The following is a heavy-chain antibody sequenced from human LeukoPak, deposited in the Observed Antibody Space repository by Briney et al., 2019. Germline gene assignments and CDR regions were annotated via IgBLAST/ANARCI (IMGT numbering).Heavy chain of an antibody. D-gene: IGHD3-22*01. CDR2: MNPNSGNT. Sequence: ASVNVSCKASGYTFTSYDINWVRQATGQGLEWMGWMNPNSGNTGYAQKFQGRVTMTRNTSISTAYMELSSLRSEDTAVYYCARGPRTINYYDSSGYAFDIWGQGTMVTVSS. J-gene: IGHJ3*02. CDR3: ARGPRTINYYDSSGYAFDI. CDR1: GYTFTSYD. V-gene: IGHV1-8*01.